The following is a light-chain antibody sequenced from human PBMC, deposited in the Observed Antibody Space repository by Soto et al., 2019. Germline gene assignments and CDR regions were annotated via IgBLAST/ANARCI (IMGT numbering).Light chain of an antibody. CDR1: QRISSW. V-gene: IGKV1-5*01. Sequence: DIQMTQSPSTLSASVGDRVTITCRASQRISSWLAWYQQKPGKAPKLLIYDASSLESGVPSRFSGSGSWTEFTLTISSLQPDDFATYYCQQYNSYSLTFGQGTKVEIK. J-gene: IGKJ1*01. CDR3: QQYNSYSLT. CDR2: DAS.